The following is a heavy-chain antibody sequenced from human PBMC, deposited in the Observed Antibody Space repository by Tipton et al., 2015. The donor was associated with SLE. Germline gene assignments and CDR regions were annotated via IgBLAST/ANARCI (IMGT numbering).Heavy chain of an antibody. D-gene: IGHD5-24*01. CDR3: ARRWLQSYFDY. CDR2: VDYYGST. Sequence: GLVKPSETLSLTCTVSGDPMNSDAYKWGWIRQPPGKGLEWLGTVDYYGSTSYNASLMSRLTISVDTSKNQFFLKLTSVVAADTAVYYCARRWLQSYFDYWGQGTLVTVSS. J-gene: IGHJ4*02. CDR1: GDPMNSDAYK. V-gene: IGHV4-39*01.